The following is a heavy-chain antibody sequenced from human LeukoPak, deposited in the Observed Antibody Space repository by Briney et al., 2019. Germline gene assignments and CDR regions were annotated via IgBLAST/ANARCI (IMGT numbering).Heavy chain of an antibody. CDR2: ITSEGSST. Sequence: PTGGSLRLSCAASGFTFSSYWMHWVRQVPGKGLVWVSRITSEGSSTSYADSVKGRFTISRDNAKNTLYLQMNSLRAEDTAVYYCARGSSVVALDWGQGTLVTVSS. J-gene: IGHJ4*02. V-gene: IGHV3-74*01. D-gene: IGHD2-15*01. CDR3: ARGSSVVALD. CDR1: GFTFSSYW.